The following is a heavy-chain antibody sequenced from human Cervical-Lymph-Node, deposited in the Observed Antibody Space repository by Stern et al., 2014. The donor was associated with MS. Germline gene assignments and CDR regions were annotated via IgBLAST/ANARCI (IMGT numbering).Heavy chain of an antibody. D-gene: IGHD1-26*01. Sequence: VQLVESGAEVKKPGASVKVSCKASGYTFTGYYMHWVRQAPGQGLEWMGRINPNSGGTNYAQKCQGRVTMTRDTSISTAYMELSRLRSDDTAVYYCARGNKWEPFDYWGQGTLVTVSS. CDR3: ARGNKWEPFDY. J-gene: IGHJ4*02. V-gene: IGHV1-2*06. CDR1: GYTFTGYY. CDR2: INPNSGGT.